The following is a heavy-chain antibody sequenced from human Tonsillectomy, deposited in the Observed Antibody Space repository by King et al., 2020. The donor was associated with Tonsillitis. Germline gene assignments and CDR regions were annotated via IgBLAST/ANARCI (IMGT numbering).Heavy chain of an antibody. J-gene: IGHJ3*02. V-gene: IGHV3-21*01. CDR1: GFTFSSYS. D-gene: IGHD2-21*02. CDR3: ARDGLLPEAFDI. Sequence: QLVQSGGGLVKPGGSLRLSCAASGFTFSSYSMNWVRQAPGKGLEWVSSISSSSSYIYYADSVKGRFTISRDNAKNSLYLQMNSLRAEDTAVYYCARDGLLPEAFDIWGQGTMVTVSS. CDR2: ISSSSSYI.